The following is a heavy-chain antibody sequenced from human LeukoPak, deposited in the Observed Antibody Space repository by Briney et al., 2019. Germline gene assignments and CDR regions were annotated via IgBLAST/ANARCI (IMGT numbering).Heavy chain of an antibody. V-gene: IGHV3-53*01. J-gene: IGHJ4*02. CDR3: ARGGYSYGPVDY. Sequence: GGSLRLSCAASGFTFSSYSMNWVRQAPGKGLEWVSVIYSGGSTYYADSVKGRFTISRDNSKNTLYLQMNSLRAEDTAVYYCARGGYSYGPVDYWGQGTLVTVSS. CDR2: IYSGGST. D-gene: IGHD5-18*01. CDR1: GFTFSSYS.